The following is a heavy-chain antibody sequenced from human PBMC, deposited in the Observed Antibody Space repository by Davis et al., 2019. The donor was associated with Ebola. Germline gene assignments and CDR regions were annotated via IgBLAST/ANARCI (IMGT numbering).Heavy chain of an antibody. CDR1: GGTFASSA. Sequence: SVKVSCKASGGTFASSAINWVRQAPGQGLQWMGGVIPNFNSPYYARKFQGRVTINADTSSTTVYMFLYGLQSEDTAMYYCAKGGTGETDWYFDLWGRGTLVTVSS. CDR3: AKGGTGETDWYFDL. CDR2: VIPNFNSP. V-gene: IGHV1-69*06. D-gene: IGHD7-27*01. J-gene: IGHJ2*01.